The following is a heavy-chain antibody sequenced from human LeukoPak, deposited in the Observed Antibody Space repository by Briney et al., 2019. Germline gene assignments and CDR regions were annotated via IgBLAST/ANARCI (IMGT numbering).Heavy chain of an antibody. D-gene: IGHD3-22*01. Sequence: AASVKVSCKASGGTFSSYAIIWVRQAPGQGLEWMGGIIPIFGTANYAQKFQGRVTITADESTSTAYMELSSLRSEDTAVYYCAREGVVDKGFDYWGQGTLVTVSS. CDR1: GGTFSSYA. V-gene: IGHV1-69*13. J-gene: IGHJ4*02. CDR3: AREGVVDKGFDY. CDR2: IIPIFGTA.